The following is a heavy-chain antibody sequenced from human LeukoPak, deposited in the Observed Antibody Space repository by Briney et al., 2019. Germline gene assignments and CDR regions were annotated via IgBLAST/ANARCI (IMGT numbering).Heavy chain of an antibody. J-gene: IGHJ6*03. CDR1: GGTFSSYA. CDR3: ARGASSGYFRPAYYYYMDV. CDR2: IIPILGIA. V-gene: IGHV1-69*04. D-gene: IGHD3-22*01. Sequence: GASVKVSCKASGGTFSSYAISWVRQAPGQGLEWMGRIIPILGIANYAQKFQGRVTITADKSTSTAYMELSSLRSEDTAVYYCARGASSGYFRPAYYYYMDVWGKGTSVIVSS.